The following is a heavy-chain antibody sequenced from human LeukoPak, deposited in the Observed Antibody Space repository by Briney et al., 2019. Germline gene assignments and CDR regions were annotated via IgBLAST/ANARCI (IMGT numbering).Heavy chain of an antibody. V-gene: IGHV3-30-3*01. CDR3: ARDLVDYYDSSGYYPPSY. D-gene: IGHD3-22*01. CDR2: ISYDGSNK. Sequence: GGSLRLSCAASGFTFRSYAMHWVRQAPGKGLEWVAVISYDGSNKYYADSVKGRFTISRDNSKNTLYLQMNSMRAEDTAVYYCARDLVDYYDSSGYYPPSYWGQGTVVPVSA. J-gene: IGHJ4*02. CDR1: GFTFRSYA.